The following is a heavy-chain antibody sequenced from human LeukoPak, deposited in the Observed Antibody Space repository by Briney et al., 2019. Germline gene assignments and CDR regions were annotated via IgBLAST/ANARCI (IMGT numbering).Heavy chain of an antibody. CDR1: GITFSDYY. D-gene: IGHD6-13*01. V-gene: IGHV3-11*04. CDR3: ARGKQTFDY. J-gene: IGHJ4*02. CDR2: ISSSDSTT. Sequence: PGGSLRPSCAASGITFSDYYMSWIRQAPGKGLERVSYISSSDSTTYYAESVKGRFTISRDNAKNSLYLQMNSLRAEDTAVYYCARGKQTFDYWGQGTLVTVSS.